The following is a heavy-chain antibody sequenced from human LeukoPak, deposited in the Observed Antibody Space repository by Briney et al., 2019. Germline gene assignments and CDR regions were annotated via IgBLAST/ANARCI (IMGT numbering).Heavy chain of an antibody. V-gene: IGHV3-23*01. Sequence: GGSLRLSCVASGFSFNNYAMNWVRQAPGKGLEWVSLIIGSSGTTFYADSVKGCFTISRDKSKSTLYLQMNSLRAEDTAVYYCAKGAYDYIEIAYFDYWGQGSLVTVSS. J-gene: IGHJ4*02. D-gene: IGHD5-12*01. CDR3: AKGAYDYIEIAYFDY. CDR2: IIGSSGTT. CDR1: GFSFNNYA.